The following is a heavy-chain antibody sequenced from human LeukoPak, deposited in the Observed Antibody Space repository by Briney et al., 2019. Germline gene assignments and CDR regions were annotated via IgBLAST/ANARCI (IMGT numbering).Heavy chain of an antibody. D-gene: IGHD6-6*01. J-gene: IGHJ5*02. CDR2: INTNTGNP. V-gene: IGHV7-4-1*02. CDR1: GYTFTGYH. Sequence: ASVKVSCKASGYTFTGYHMHWVRQAPGQGLEWMGWINTNTGNPTYAQGFTGRFVFSLDTSVSTAYLQISSLKAEDTAVYYCARQGRLIAAPPRNWFDPWGQGTLVTVSS. CDR3: ARQGRLIAAPPRNWFDP.